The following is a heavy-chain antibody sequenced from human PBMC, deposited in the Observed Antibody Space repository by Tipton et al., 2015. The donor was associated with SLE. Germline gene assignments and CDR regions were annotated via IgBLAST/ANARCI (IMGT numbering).Heavy chain of an antibody. V-gene: IGHV3-23*03. D-gene: IGHD6-19*01. CDR2: IYSGGSST. CDR1: GFTFISYA. J-gene: IGHJ4*02. Sequence: SLRLSCAASGFTFISYAMSWVRQAPGKGLEWVSVIYSGGSSTYYADSVKGRFTISRDNSKNTLYLQMNSLRAEDTAVYYCAKGGQWLVWGQGTLVTVSS. CDR3: AKGGQWLV.